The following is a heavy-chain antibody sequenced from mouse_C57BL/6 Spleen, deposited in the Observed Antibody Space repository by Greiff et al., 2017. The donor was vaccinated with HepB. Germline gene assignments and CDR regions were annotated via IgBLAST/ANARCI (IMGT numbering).Heavy chain of an antibody. CDR3: ARSDYYGSSFPYWYFDV. CDR1: GYTFTSYG. Sequence: VQLKESGAELVRPGSSVKMSCKTSGYTFTSYGINWVKQRPGQGLEWIGYIYIGNGYTEYNEKFKGKATLTSDTSSSTAYMQLSSLTSEDSAIYFCARSDYYGSSFPYWYFDVWGTGTTVTVSS. D-gene: IGHD1-1*01. J-gene: IGHJ1*03. V-gene: IGHV1-58*01. CDR2: IYIGNGYT.